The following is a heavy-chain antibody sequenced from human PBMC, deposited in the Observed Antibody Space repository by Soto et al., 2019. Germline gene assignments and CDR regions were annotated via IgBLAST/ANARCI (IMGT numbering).Heavy chain of an antibody. D-gene: IGHD3-3*01. Sequence: GGSLRLSCAASGFTFSSYAMSWVRQAPGKGLEWVSAISGSGGSTYYADSVKGRFTISRDNSKNTLYLQMNSLRAEDTAVYYCAKNLERYYDFWSGYSALSYWGQGTLVTVSS. V-gene: IGHV3-23*01. J-gene: IGHJ4*02. CDR1: GFTFSSYA. CDR3: AKNLERYYDFWSGYSALSY. CDR2: ISGSGGST.